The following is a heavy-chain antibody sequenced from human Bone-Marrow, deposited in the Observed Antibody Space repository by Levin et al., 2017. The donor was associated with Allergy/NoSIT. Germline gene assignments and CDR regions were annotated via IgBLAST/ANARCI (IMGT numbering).Heavy chain of an antibody. CDR3: AKDYDFWSGYYHRSVSMDG. CDR2: ISGSGGST. V-gene: IGHV3-23*01. D-gene: IGHD3-3*01. J-gene: IGHJ6*03. Sequence: GGSLRLSCAASGFTFSSYAMSWVRQAPGKGLEWVSAISGSGGSTYYADSVKGRFTISRDNSKNTLYLQMNSLRAEDTAVYYCAKDYDFWSGYYHRSVSMDGWGKGTTVTVSS. CDR1: GFTFSSYA.